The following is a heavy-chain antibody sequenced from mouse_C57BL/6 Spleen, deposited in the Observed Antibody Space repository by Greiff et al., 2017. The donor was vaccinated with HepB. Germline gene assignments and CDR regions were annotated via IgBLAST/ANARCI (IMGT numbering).Heavy chain of an antibody. Sequence: VQLKESGPELVKPGASVKISCKASGYSFTGYYMNWVKQSPEKSLEWIGEINPSTGGTTYNQKFKAKATLTVDKSSSTAYMQLKSLTSEDSAVYYCARGVKGFAYWGQGTLVTVSA. CDR1: GYSFTGYY. CDR2: INPSTGGT. J-gene: IGHJ3*01. CDR3: ARGVKGFAY. V-gene: IGHV1-42*01. D-gene: IGHD1-3*01.